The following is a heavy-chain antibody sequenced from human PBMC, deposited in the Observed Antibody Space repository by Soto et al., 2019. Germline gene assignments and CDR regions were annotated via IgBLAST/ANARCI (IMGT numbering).Heavy chain of an antibody. CDR3: ARELGYDSSGYYT. V-gene: IGHV4-30-4*08. Sequence: SETLSLTCTVSGGSISSGDYYWSWIRQPPGKGLEWIGYIYYSGSTYYNPSLKSRVTISVDTSKNQSSLKLSSVTATDTAVYYCARELGYDSSGYYTWGQGTLVTVSS. CDR1: GGSISSGDYY. J-gene: IGHJ4*02. D-gene: IGHD3-22*01. CDR2: IYYSGST.